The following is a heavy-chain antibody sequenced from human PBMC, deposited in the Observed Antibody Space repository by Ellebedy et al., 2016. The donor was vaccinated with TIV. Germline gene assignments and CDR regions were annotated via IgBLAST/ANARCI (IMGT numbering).Heavy chain of an antibody. Sequence: SETLSLTXTVSGGSISSRSYFWGWLRQPPGKGLAWIGLIYSSGSTYYNPSLNSRVSISVDTSKNQFSLNLSSVTAADTAVYYCARPLRSTVTTSIYFDYWGQGTLVTVSS. V-gene: IGHV4-39*01. CDR3: ARPLRSTVTTSIYFDY. CDR1: GGSISSRSYF. CDR2: IYSSGST. J-gene: IGHJ4*02. D-gene: IGHD4-17*01.